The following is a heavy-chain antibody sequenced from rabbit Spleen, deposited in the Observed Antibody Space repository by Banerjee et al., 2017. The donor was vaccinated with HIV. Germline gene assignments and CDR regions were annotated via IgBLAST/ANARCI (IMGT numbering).Heavy chain of an antibody. CDR1: GFTLSSYY. CDR2: IDPVFGIT. D-gene: IGHD8-1*01. J-gene: IGHJ4*01. V-gene: IGHV1S7*01. Sequence: QSLEESGGGLVQPGGSLKLSCTASGFTLSSYYMNWVRQAPGKGLEWIGYIDPVFGITYYANWVNGRFSISRENAQNTVFLQMTSLTAADTATYFCARDGAGGSYLALWGQGTLVTV. CDR3: ARDGAGGSYLAL.